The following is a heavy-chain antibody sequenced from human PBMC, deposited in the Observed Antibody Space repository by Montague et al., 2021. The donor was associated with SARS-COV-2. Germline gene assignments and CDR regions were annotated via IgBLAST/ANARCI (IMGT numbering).Heavy chain of an antibody. CDR2: INHSGST. CDR3: AREDDNGSYWLRGMDV. Sequence: SETLSLTCAVYGGSFSNYYWTWIRQPPGKGLEWIGEINHSGSTNYNPSLKSRVTISVDTSKNQFSLKLSSVTAADTAVYYCAREDDNGSYWLRGMDVWGQETTVTASS. D-gene: IGHD1-26*01. CDR1: GGSFSNYY. J-gene: IGHJ6*02. V-gene: IGHV4-34*01.